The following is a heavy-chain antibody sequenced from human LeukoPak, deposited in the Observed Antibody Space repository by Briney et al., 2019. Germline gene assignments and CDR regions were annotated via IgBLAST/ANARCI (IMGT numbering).Heavy chain of an antibody. CDR3: ANEISSGWSRSLFDY. CDR1: GFTFSSYA. J-gene: IGHJ4*02. V-gene: IGHV3-23*01. D-gene: IGHD6-19*01. CDR2: ISGSGGST. Sequence: PGGSLRLSCAASGFTFSSYAMSWVRQAPGKGLEWVSAISGSGGSTYYADSVKGRFTISRDNSKNTLYLQMNSLRAEDTAVYYCANEISSGWSRSLFDYWGQGTLVTVSS.